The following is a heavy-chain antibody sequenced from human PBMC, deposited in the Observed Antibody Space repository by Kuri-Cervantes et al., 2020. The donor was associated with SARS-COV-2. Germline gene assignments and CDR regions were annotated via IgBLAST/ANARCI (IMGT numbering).Heavy chain of an antibody. D-gene: IGHD6-19*01. Sequence: SETLSLTCNVSGGSISSYYWSWIRQPPGKGLEWIGYNYYSGSTNYIHSLKSRVTISVDTSKNQFSLKQSSVTAADTAVYYCARERGGQWLVRLGYFDYWGQGTLVTVSS. J-gene: IGHJ4*02. CDR2: NYYSGST. CDR3: ARERGGQWLVRLGYFDY. CDR1: GGSISSYY. V-gene: IGHV4-59*01.